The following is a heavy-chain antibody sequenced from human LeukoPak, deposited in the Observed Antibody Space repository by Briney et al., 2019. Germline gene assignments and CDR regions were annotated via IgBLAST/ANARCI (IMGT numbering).Heavy chain of an antibody. J-gene: IGHJ4*02. CDR3: AREDWNYGPFDY. D-gene: IGHD1-7*01. Sequence: GGSLRLSCAASGFTFSSYWMHWVRQAPGKGLVWVSRINTDGSSTSYVDSVKGRFTISRDNAKNTLYLQMNSLRAEDTAVYYCAREDWNYGPFDYWGQGTLVTVSS. CDR2: INTDGSST. V-gene: IGHV3-74*01. CDR1: GFTFSSYW.